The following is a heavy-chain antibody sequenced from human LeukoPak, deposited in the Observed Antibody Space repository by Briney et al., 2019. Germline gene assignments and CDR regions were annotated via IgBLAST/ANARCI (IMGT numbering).Heavy chain of an antibody. Sequence: ASVKVSCKASGYTFTNFDINWVRQAPGQGLEWMGWMNPVSGNAGSAQKFQGRVTLTRDTSISTAYMEVSSLTSEDTAVYYCARRPLERMAGSWFDPWGQGTLVTVSS. CDR3: ARRPLERMAGSWFDP. V-gene: IGHV1-8*01. J-gene: IGHJ5*02. CDR1: GYTFTNFD. D-gene: IGHD3-3*01. CDR2: MNPVSGNA.